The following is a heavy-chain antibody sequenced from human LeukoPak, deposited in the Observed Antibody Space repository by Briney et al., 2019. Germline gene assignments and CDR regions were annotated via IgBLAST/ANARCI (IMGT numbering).Heavy chain of an antibody. CDR2: IYSGGFSGGCP. V-gene: IGHV3-66*01. Sequence: PGGSLRLSCAVSGFNVSSHHMNWVRQAPGKGLEWVSVIYSGGFSGGCPYYADSVKGRFTIPRDNSKSTLYLQMNSLRAEDTAVYYCARDRGCGDCYPPANDAFDIWGQGTMVTVSS. D-gene: IGHD2-21*02. J-gene: IGHJ3*02. CDR3: ARDRGCGDCYPPANDAFDI. CDR1: GFNVSSHH.